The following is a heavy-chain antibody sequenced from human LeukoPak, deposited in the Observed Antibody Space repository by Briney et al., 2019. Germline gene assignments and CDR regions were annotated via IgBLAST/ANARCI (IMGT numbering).Heavy chain of an antibody. D-gene: IGHD3-10*01. CDR2: IYYSGST. J-gene: IGHJ6*02. V-gene: IGHV4-39*07. CDR1: GGSISSSSYY. CDR3: ARDGGSGSYSWYYYGMDV. Sequence: PSETLSLTCTVSGGSISSSSYYWGWIRQPPGKGLEWIGSIYYSGSTYYNPSLKSRVTISVDTSKNQFSLKLSSVTAADTAVYYCARDGGSGSYSWYYYGMDVWGQGTTVTVSS.